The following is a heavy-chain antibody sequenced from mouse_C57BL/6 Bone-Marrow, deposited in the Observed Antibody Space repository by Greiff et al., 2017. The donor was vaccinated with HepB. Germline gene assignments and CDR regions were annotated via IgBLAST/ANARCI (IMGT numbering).Heavy chain of an antibody. V-gene: IGHV3-6*01. J-gene: IGHJ4*01. D-gene: IGHD1-1*01. CDR2: ISYDGSN. CDR3: ASPSYGSSYTYAMDY. Sequence: EVKLLESGPGLVKPSQSLSLTCSVTGYSITSGYYWNWLRQFPGNKLEWMGYISYDGSNNYNPSLKNRISITRDTSKNQFFLKLNSVTTEDTATYYCASPSYGSSYTYAMDYWGQGTSVTVSS. CDR1: GYSITSGYY.